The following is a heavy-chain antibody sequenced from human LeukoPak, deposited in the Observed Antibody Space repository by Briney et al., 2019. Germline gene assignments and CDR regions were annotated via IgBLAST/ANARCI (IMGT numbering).Heavy chain of an antibody. D-gene: IGHD3-22*01. CDR1: GFTFSSYG. J-gene: IGHJ4*02. Sequence: GGSLRLSCAASGFTFSSYGMHWVRQAPGKGLEWVAVIWYDGSNKYYADSVKGRFTISRDNSKNTLYLQMNSLRAEDTAVYYSARNVYYYDSSGYLDPYFDYWGQGTLVTVSS. CDR3: ARNVYYYDSSGYLDPYFDY. V-gene: IGHV3-33*01. CDR2: IWYDGSNK.